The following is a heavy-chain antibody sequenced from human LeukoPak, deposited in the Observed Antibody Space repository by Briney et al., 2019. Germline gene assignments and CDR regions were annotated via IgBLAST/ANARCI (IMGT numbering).Heavy chain of an antibody. D-gene: IGHD3-22*01. CDR2: ISAYNGNT. V-gene: IGHV1-18*04. J-gene: IGHJ4*02. CDR3: ARTYDSSEGDY. CDR1: GYSLTAYY. Sequence: ASVTVSCKASGYSLTAYYIHWVRQAPGQGLEWMGWISAYNGNTNYAQKLQGRVTMTTDTSTSTAYMELRSLRSDDTAVYYCARTYDSSEGDYWGQGTLVTVSS.